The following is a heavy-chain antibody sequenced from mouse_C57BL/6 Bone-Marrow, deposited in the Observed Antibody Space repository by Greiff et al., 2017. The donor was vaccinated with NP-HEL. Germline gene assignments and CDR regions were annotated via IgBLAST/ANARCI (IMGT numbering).Heavy chain of an antibody. Sequence: EVQVVESGPELVKPGASVKISCKASGYSFTGYYMNWVKQSPEKSLEWIGEINPSTGGTTYNQKFKAKATLTVDKSSSTAYMQLKSLTSEDSAVYYCAGGRKFAYWGQGTLVTVSA. CDR2: INPSTGGT. J-gene: IGHJ3*01. V-gene: IGHV1-42*01. CDR3: AGGRKFAY. CDR1: GYSFTGYY.